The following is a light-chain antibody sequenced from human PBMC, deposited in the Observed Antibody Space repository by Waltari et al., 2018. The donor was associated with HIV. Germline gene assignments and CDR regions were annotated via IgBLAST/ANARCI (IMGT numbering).Light chain of an antibody. J-gene: IGLJ2*01. Sequence: QSVLSQPPSASGTPGPRVTISCSGSRSNIGRNPVHWYQQLPGTAPKLLIYSNSQRPSGVPDRFSGSKSGTSASLAISGLQSEDEAEYYCAAWDDSLTGSHVIFGGGTKLTVL. V-gene: IGLV1-44*01. CDR3: AAWDDSLTGSHVI. CDR2: SNS. CDR1: RSNIGRNP.